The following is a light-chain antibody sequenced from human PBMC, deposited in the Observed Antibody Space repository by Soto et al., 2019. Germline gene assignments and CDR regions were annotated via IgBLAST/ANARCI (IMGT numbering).Light chain of an antibody. CDR2: DVS. CDR3: CSHAASYTYV. CDR1: SSDVGGYNY. V-gene: IGLV2-11*01. Sequence: QSVLTQPRSVSGSPGQSVTISCTGTSSDVGGYNYVSWYQQRPGKAPELMIYDVSRRPSGVPGRFSGSKSGNTASLTISGLQAEDEAEYFCCSHAASYTYVFGPGTKVTVL. J-gene: IGLJ1*01.